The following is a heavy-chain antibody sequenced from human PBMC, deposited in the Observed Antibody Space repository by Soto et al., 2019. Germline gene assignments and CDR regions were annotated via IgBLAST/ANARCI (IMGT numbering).Heavy chain of an antibody. CDR2: TSYDGSGK. D-gene: IGHD3-16*01. J-gene: IGHJ1*01. CDR1: GFAFRSYV. Sequence: QVQLVESGGGVVQPGTSLRLSCVGSGFAFRSYVIHWLRQAPGKGLEWVALTSYDGSGKYYGDSVRGRFTISRDNSRNTVDLQMDSLRLEDTALYYCARWGTTGGLDVWGQGTLVSVSS. CDR3: ARWGTTGGLDV. V-gene: IGHV3-30*19.